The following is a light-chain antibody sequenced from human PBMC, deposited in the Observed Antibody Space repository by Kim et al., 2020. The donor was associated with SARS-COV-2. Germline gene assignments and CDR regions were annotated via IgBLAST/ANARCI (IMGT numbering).Light chain of an antibody. CDR1: QSISKW. CDR2: DAS. J-gene: IGKJ2*01. CDR3: QQYNSDYT. V-gene: IGKV1-5*01. Sequence: PSASAGDRVTIDSRARQSISKWLAWYQQKLGKAPILLIYDASSVESGVPSRFSGSGDGTEFTLTISSLQADDVATYYCQQYNSDYTFGQGTKLEI.